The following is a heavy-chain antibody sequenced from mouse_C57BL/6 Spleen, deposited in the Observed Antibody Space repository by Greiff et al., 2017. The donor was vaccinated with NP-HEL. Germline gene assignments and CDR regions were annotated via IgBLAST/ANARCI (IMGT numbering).Heavy chain of an antibody. J-gene: IGHJ2*01. D-gene: IGHD1-1*01. CDR2: IHPNSGST. CDR3: ARGDYYGSSFDY. Sequence: VQLQQPGAELVKPGASVKLSCKASGYTFTSYWMHWVKQRPGQGLEWIGMIHPNSGSTNYNEKFKSKATLTVDKSSSTAYMQLSSLTSEDSAVYYCARGDYYGSSFDYWGKGTTLTVSS. CDR1: GYTFTSYW. V-gene: IGHV1-64*01.